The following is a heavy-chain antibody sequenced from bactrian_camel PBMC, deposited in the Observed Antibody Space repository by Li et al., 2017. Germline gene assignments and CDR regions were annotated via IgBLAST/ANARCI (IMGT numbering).Heavy chain of an antibody. CDR3: AAVRYGGSWYPLCRARSADFGY. CDR2: IYSAGVST. CDR1: GYTYMRYC. J-gene: IGHJ6*01. V-gene: IGHV3S40*01. Sequence: DVQLVESGGGSVQAGESLTLSCSISGYTYMRYCMGWFRQVPGKEREGVAAIYSAGVSTYYASSVKGRFTISQDNAKSTVYLQMNSLQPEDTSMYYCAAVRYGGSWYPLCRARSADFGYWGQGTQVTVS. D-gene: IGHD6*01.